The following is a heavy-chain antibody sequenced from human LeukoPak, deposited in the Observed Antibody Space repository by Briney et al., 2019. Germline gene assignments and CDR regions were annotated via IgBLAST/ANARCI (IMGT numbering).Heavy chain of an antibody. V-gene: IGHV1-8*03. D-gene: IGHD2-2*02. J-gene: IGHJ4*02. CDR1: GYTFTSYD. CDR2: MNPNSGNT. Sequence: GASVKVSCKASGYTFTSYDINWVRQATGQGLEWMGWMNPNSGNTGYAQKFQGRVTITTDESTSTAYMELGSLRSEDTAVYYCAGLGYCSSTSCYKWGYYFDYWGQGTLVTVSS. CDR3: AGLGYCSSTSCYKWGYYFDY.